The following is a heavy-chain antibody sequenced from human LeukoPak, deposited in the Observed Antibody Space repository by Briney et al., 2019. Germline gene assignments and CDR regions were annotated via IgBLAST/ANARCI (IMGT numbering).Heavy chain of an antibody. CDR2: IKPDESKK. CDR1: GLKSRRYW. J-gene: IGHJ4*02. Sequence: GGSLRLSCAASGLKSRRYWMSCVRQAPGKGREWVANIKPDESKKYYVASVKGRFTISRNNAKTSLYLQMNSLRAEDTAVYYCAREAHWGQGTLVTVSS. CDR3: AREAH. V-gene: IGHV3-7*01.